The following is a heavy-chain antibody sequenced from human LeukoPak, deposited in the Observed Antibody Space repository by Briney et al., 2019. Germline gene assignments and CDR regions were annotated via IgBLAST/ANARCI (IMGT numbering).Heavy chain of an antibody. CDR2: IYTSGST. V-gene: IGHV4-61*02. CDR1: GGSLSSGSYY. CDR3: ARDGSGWYYFDY. D-gene: IGHD6-19*01. J-gene: IGHJ4*02. Sequence: PSETLSLTCTVSGGSLSSGSYYWSWIRQPAGKGLEWIGRIYTSGSTNYNPSLKSRVTISVDTSKNQFSLKLSSVTAADTAVYYCARDGSGWYYFDYWGQGTLVTVSS.